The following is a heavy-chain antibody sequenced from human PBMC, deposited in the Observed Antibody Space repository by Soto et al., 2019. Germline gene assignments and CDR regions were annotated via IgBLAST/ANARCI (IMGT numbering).Heavy chain of an antibody. J-gene: IGHJ6*02. CDR3: TRQGYGAYYGLDV. D-gene: IGHD4-17*01. CDR1: GFTFSGSA. V-gene: IGHV3-73*01. Sequence: PGGSLRLSCAASGFTFSGSAIHWVRQASGKGPEWLGRIRSKANSYATVYAASVNDRFTISRDDSKNTAFLQMNSLKTEDTAVYYCTRQGYGAYYGLDVWGQGTTVTVSS. CDR2: IRSKANSYAT.